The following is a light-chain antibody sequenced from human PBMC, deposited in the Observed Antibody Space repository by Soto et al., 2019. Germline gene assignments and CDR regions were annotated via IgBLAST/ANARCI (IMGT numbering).Light chain of an antibody. J-gene: IGKJ1*01. CDR1: QSISNW. CDR2: KAS. CDR3: QQYNSLWT. V-gene: IGKV1-5*03. Sequence: DIQMTQSPSTLSASVGDRVTITCRASQSISNWLAWYQQKQGKAPKLLIYKASSLESGVPSRFSGSGSGTEFTLTISSLQPDDFATYYCQQYNSLWTFGQGTKVDIK.